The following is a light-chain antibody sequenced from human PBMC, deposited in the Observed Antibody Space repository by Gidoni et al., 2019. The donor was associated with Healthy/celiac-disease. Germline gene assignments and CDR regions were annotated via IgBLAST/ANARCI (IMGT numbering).Light chain of an antibody. CDR1: QSVSSSY. CDR2: GAS. CDR3: QQYGSSPPIT. Sequence: DIVLTQYPGTLSVSPGERATLSCRASQSVSSSYLAWYQQKPGQAPRLLIYGASSRATGIPDRFSGSGSGTDFTLTISRLEPEDFAVYYCQQYGSSPPITFGQGTRLEIK. J-gene: IGKJ5*01. V-gene: IGKV3-20*01.